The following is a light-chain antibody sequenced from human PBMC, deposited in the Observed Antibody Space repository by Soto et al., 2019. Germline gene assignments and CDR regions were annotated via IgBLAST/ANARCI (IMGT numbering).Light chain of an antibody. CDR1: QSLTNSF. J-gene: IGKJ5*01. Sequence: EFVLTQSPGTLSLSPGEGATLSCRASQSLTNSFIAWYQQKPGQAPRLLIYDTSIRASGIPDRFSGSGSGTDFTLTISRLEPEDFAVFYCQQYGTSEIIFGQGTRLRL. V-gene: IGKV3-20*01. CDR2: DTS. CDR3: QQYGTSEII.